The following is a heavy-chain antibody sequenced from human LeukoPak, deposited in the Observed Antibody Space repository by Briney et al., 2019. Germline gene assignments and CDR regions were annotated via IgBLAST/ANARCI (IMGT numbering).Heavy chain of an antibody. CDR2: IYHSGGT. D-gene: IGHD2-2*01. CDR1: GYSISSGYY. V-gene: IGHV4-38-2*01. CDR3: ARQVKVKVVPAAIDY. Sequence: SETLSLTCAVSGYSISSGYYWGWIRQPPGKGLEWIGSIYHSGGTYYNPSLKSRVTISVDTSKNQFSLKLSSVTAADTAVYYCARQVKVKVVPAAIDYWGQGTLVTVSS. J-gene: IGHJ4*02.